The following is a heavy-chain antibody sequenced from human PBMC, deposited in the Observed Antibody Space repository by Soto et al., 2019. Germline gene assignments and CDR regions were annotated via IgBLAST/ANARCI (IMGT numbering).Heavy chain of an antibody. V-gene: IGHV1-18*01. J-gene: IGHJ4*02. Sequence: QVQLVQSGAEVKKPGASVKVSCKASGYTFTSYAISWVRQAPGQGLEWMGWISAYNGNTSYAQKLQGRVTMTTDTATSTAFMELSSLISDDTAVYSCARDRPPKNYWGQGTLVTVSS. CDR3: ARDRPPKNY. CDR1: GYTFTSYA. CDR2: ISAYNGNT.